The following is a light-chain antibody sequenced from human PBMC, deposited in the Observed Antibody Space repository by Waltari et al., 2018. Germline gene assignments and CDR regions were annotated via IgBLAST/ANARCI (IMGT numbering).Light chain of an antibody. CDR2: GAS. J-gene: IGKJ1*01. CDR1: QSVSRA. V-gene: IGKV3-20*01. Sequence: EIVLTQSPGSLSSSPGERVTLSCRASQSVSRALAWYQQKPGQAPRLLIFGASNRATGIADRFSGSWSETDFSLTISRLEPEDFAVYYCQHYVRLPATFGRGTKVEIK. CDR3: QHYVRLPAT.